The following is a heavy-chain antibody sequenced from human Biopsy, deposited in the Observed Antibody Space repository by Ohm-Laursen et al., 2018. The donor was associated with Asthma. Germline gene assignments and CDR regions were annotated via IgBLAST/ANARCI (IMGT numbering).Heavy chain of an antibody. CDR3: ARAMGIKKTVFDP. V-gene: IGHV7-4-1*02. CDR2: INTNTGNP. CDR1: GYIFTTYA. J-gene: IGHJ5*02. D-gene: IGHD7-27*01. Sequence: ASVKVSCKASGYIFTTYAMNWVRQAPGQGLEWMGWINTNTGNPTYAPDFTGRFVFSLDTSVSTAYLQINSLEAEDTAVYYCARAMGIKKTVFDPWGQGTLVTVSS.